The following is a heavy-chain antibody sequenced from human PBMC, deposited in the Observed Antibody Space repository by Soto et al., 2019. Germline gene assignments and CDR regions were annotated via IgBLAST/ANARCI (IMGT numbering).Heavy chain of an antibody. V-gene: IGHV3-64*01. CDR1: GFTFSSYA. Sequence: EVQLVESGGGLVQPGGSLRLSCAASGFTFSSYAMHWVRQAPGKGLEYVSAISSNGGSTYYANSVKGRFTISRDNSKNTLYLQMGSLRAEDMAVYYCAREGFHPDYDYIWGSYRYMGALDYWGQGTLVTVSS. CDR2: ISSNGGST. D-gene: IGHD3-16*02. J-gene: IGHJ4*02. CDR3: AREGFHPDYDYIWGSYRYMGALDY.